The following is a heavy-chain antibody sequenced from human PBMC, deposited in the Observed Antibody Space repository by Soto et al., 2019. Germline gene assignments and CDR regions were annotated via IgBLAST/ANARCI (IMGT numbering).Heavy chain of an antibody. CDR2: TYYRSKWYN. CDR1: GDSVSSNSAA. CDR3: VGDYYGSGSTNWFDP. J-gene: IGHJ5*02. Sequence: SQTLSLTCAISGDSVSSNSAAWNWIRQSPSRGLEWLGRTYYRSKWYNDYAISVKSRMIINPDTSKNQFSLQLNSVTPEDTAVYYCVGDYYGSGSTNWFDPWGQGTLVTVSS. V-gene: IGHV6-1*01. D-gene: IGHD3-10*01.